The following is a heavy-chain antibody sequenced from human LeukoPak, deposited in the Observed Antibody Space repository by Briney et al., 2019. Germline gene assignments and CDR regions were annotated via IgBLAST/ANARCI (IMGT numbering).Heavy chain of an antibody. CDR1: GFTFSSYG. CDR3: ARDYSSSAYFDY. CDR2: IRYDGSNK. J-gene: IGHJ4*02. D-gene: IGHD6-6*01. Sequence: GGSLRLSCAASGFTFSSYGMHWVRQAPGKGLEWVAFIRYDGSNKYYADSVKGRFTISRDNSKNTLYLQMNSLRAEDTAVYYCARDYSSSAYFDYWGQGTLVTVSS. V-gene: IGHV3-30*02.